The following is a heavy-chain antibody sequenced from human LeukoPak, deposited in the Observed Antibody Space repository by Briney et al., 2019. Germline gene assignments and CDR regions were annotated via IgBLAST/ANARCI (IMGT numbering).Heavy chain of an antibody. CDR1: GLSFGSYS. Sequence: PGGSLRLSCAVSGLSFGSYSMNWVRQAPGKGLEWVSSITSSGSYINYADSVKGRFTTSRDNAKNSLHLQMNSPRAEDTAVYYCARKGYYDSGTFDIWGQGTMVTVSS. V-gene: IGHV3-21*01. CDR2: ITSSGSYI. D-gene: IGHD3-22*01. CDR3: ARKGYYDSGTFDI. J-gene: IGHJ3*02.